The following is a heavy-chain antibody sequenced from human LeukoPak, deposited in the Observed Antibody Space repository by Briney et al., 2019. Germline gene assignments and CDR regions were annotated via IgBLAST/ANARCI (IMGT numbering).Heavy chain of an antibody. CDR1: GFTVSSSH. V-gene: IGHV3-53*01. Sequence: GGSLRLSCAASGFTVSSSHMTWVRQTPGKGLVWVSVTYSGGNTDCADSVKGRFTISRDSSRNTLYLQMSSLRVEDTAIYYCARGRDYFPIDYWGQGTFVIVSS. J-gene: IGHJ4*02. CDR3: ARGRDYFPIDY. CDR2: TYSGGNT. D-gene: IGHD2/OR15-2a*01.